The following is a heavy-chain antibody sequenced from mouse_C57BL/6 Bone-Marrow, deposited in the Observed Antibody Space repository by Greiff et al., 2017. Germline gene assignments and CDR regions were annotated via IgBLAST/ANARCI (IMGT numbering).Heavy chain of an antibody. CDR1: GFTFSDYY. CDR3: ARHGSYYYAMDY. CDR2: ISNGGGST. Sequence: EVKLVESGGGLVQPGGSLKLSCAASGFTFSDYYMYWVRQTPEKRLEWVAYISNGGGSTYYPDTVKGRFTISRDNAKNTLYLQMSRLKSEDTAMYYCARHGSYYYAMDYWGQGTSVTVSS. V-gene: IGHV5-12*01. J-gene: IGHJ4*01. D-gene: IGHD1-1*01.